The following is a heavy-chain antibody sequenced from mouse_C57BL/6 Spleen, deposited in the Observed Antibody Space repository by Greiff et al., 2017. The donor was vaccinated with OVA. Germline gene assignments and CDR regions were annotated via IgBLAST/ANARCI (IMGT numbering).Heavy chain of an antibody. CDR2: IYPSDSET. V-gene: IGHV1-61*01. Sequence: VQLQQPGAELVRPGSSVKLSCKASGYTFTSYWMDWVKQRPGQGLEWIGNIYPSDSETHYNQKFKDKATLTVDKSSSTAYMQLSSLTSEDSAVYYCARSGNYGSPLLSMDYWGQGTSVTVSS. CDR1: GYTFTSYW. J-gene: IGHJ4*01. D-gene: IGHD1-1*01. CDR3: ARSGNYGSPLLSMDY.